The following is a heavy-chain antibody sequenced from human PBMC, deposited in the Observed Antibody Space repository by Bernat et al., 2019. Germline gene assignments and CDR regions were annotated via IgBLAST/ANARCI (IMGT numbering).Heavy chain of an antibody. CDR3: ARSGDCWSGYHNNWFDP. CDR2: ISSSSSTI. V-gene: IGHV3-48*01. Sequence: EVQLVESGGGLVQPGGSLRLSCAASGFTFSSYSMNWVRQAPGKGLEWVSYISSSSSTIYYADSVKGRFTISRDNAKNSLYLQMNSLRAEDTAVYYCARSGDCWSGYHNNWFDPWGQGTLVTVSS. D-gene: IGHD3-3*01. CDR1: GFTFSSYS. J-gene: IGHJ5*02.